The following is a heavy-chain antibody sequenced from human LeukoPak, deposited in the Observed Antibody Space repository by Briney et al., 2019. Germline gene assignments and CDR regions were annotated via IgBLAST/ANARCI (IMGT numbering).Heavy chain of an antibody. CDR2: INPNSGGT. CDR3: ARGRDIAAPGDRGGLSY. J-gene: IGHJ4*02. V-gene: IGHV1-2*02. CDR1: GYTFTGYY. Sequence: ASVKVSCKASGYTFTGYYMHWVRQAPGQGLEWMGWINPNSGGTNYAQMFQGRVTMTRDTSISTAYMELSRLSSDDTAVYYCARGRDIAAPGDRGGLSYWGQGTLVTVSS. D-gene: IGHD6-13*01.